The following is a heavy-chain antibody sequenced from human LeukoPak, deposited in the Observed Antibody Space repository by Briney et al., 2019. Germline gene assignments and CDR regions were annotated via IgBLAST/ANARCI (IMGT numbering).Heavy chain of an antibody. V-gene: IGHV4-39*01. CDR2: IYYSGST. CDR1: GGSISSSTYY. CDR3: ASGYFAADY. D-gene: IGHD3-9*01. J-gene: IGHJ4*02. Sequence: KPSETLSLTCTVSGGSISSSTYYWGRIRQPPGKGLEWIGSIYYSGSTYYNPALKSRVTIFVDTSKTQFSLKLDSVTAADTAVYYCASGYFAADYWGQGTLVTVSS.